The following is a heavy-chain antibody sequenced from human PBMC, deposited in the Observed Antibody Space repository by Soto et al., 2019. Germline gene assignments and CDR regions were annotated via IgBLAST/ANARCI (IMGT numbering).Heavy chain of an antibody. Sequence: ASVKVSCKASGYTFTNYGISWVRQAPGQGLEWMGWISGYNGNTIYAQNLQGRVPMTTDTPTNTAYMELRSLRSDDTAVYYCARGVGSGSYYNQYNWFDPWGQGTLLTVSS. D-gene: IGHD3-10*01. V-gene: IGHV1-18*01. J-gene: IGHJ5*02. CDR2: ISGYNGNT. CDR1: GYTFTNYG. CDR3: ARGVGSGSYYNQYNWFDP.